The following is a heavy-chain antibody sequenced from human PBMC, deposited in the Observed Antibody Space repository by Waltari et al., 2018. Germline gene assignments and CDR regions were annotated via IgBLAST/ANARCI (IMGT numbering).Heavy chain of an antibody. CDR2: FDPEDGET. J-gene: IGHJ4*02. V-gene: IGHV1-24*01. D-gene: IGHD6-19*01. CDR3: ATGVQQGGVVQQWLAIDY. CDR1: GYTLTELS. Sequence: QVQLVQSGAEVKKPGASVKVSCKVSGYTLTELSMHWVRQAPGQGLEWMGGFDPEDGETIYAQKFQGRVTMTEDTSTDTAYMELSSLRSEDTAVYYCATGVQQGGVVQQWLAIDYWGQGTLVTVSS.